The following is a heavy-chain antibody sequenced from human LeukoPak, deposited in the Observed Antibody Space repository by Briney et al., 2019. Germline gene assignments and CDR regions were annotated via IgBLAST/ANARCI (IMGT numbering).Heavy chain of an antibody. CDR1: GGFISSYY. CDR2: IYYSGST. CDR3: ARYDFWSGPKFDY. V-gene: IGHV4-59*01. J-gene: IGHJ4*02. D-gene: IGHD3-3*01. Sequence: SETLSLTCTVSGGFISSYYWSWIRQPPGKGLEWIGYIYYSGSTNYNPSLKSRVTISVDTSKNQFSLKLSSVTAADTAVYYCARYDFWSGPKFDYWGQGTLVTVSS.